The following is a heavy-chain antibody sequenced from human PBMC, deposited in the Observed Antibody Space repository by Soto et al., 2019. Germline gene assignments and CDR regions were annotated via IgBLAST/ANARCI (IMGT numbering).Heavy chain of an antibody. CDR2: IYYSGST. V-gene: IGHV4-30-4*01. CDR1: GGSISSGDYY. CDR3: ARDIGWSYRFDY. D-gene: IGHD3-16*02. Sequence: SETLSLTCTVSGGSISSGDYYWSWIRQPPEKGLEWIGYIYYSGSTYYNPSLKSRVTISVDTSKNQFSLKLSSVTAADTAVYYCARDIGWSYRFDYWGQGTLVTVSS. J-gene: IGHJ4*02.